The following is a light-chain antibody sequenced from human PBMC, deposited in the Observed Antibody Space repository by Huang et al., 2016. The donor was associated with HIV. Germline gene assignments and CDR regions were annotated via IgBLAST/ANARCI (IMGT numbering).Light chain of an antibody. CDR1: QNIGTS. V-gene: IGKV1-39*01. CDR3: QQSHSPPRT. Sequence: DIQMTQSPSSLSASVGDTVTISCRASQNIGTSLNWYQQKSGQAPKLLIFATFNVHFGVPSRFGGGGSGTSFTLTINSLQPEDFATYYCQQSHSPPRTFGRGTNVEI. J-gene: IGKJ1*01. CDR2: ATF.